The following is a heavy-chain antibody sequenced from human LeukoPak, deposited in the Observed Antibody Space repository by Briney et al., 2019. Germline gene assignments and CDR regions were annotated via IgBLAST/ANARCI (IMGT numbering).Heavy chain of an antibody. CDR1: GYTFTSYG. D-gene: IGHD2-15*01. CDR3: ARGYCSGGSCYSVYYYYYYYMDV. V-gene: IGHV1-18*01. Sequence: ASVKVSCKASGYTFTSYGISWVRQAPGQGLEWMGWISAYNGNTNYAQKLQGRVTMTTDTSTSTAYMELRSLRSDDTAVYYCARGYCSGGSCYSVYYYYYYYMDVWGKGTTVTVSS. J-gene: IGHJ6*03. CDR2: ISAYNGNT.